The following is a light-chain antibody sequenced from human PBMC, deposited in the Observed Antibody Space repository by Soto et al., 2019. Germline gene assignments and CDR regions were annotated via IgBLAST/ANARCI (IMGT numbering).Light chain of an antibody. Sequence: DIQMTQSPSSLSASLGDRVTITCRASQSISSYLNWYQQKPGKAPKLLVYAAFSLQSGVPSRFRGSGSGTEFTLTISSLQPEDFATYYCQQSYSTPYSFGQGTKLEIK. J-gene: IGKJ2*03. CDR2: AAF. V-gene: IGKV1-39*01. CDR1: QSISSY. CDR3: QQSYSTPYS.